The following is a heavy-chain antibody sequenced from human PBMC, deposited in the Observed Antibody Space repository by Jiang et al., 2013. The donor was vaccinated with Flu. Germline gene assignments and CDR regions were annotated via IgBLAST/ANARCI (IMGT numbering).Heavy chain of an antibody. V-gene: IGHV1-2*02. CDR3: AREGAQGDIPYFDY. Sequence: GQGLEWMGWINPNSGGTNYAQKFQGRVTMTRDTSISTAYMELSRLRSDDTAVYYCAREGAQGDIPYFDYWGQGTLVTVSS. CDR2: INPNSGGT. D-gene: IGHD3-9*01. J-gene: IGHJ4*02.